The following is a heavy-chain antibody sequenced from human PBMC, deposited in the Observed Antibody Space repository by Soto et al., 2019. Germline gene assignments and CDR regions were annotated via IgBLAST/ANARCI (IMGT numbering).Heavy chain of an antibody. V-gene: IGHV3-21*01. J-gene: IGHJ6*02. CDR1: GFTFSSYS. CDR2: ISSSSSYI. Sequence: GGSLRLSCAASGFTFSSYSMNWVRQAPGKGLEWVSSISSSSSYIYYADSVKGRFTISRDNAKNSLYLQMNSLRAEDTAVYYCARVGAAAGLFPNYYYGMDVWGQGTTVTVSS. D-gene: IGHD6-13*01. CDR3: ARVGAAAGLFPNYYYGMDV.